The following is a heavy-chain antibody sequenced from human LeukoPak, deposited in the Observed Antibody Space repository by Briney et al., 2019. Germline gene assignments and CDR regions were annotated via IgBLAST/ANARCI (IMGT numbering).Heavy chain of an antibody. Sequence: SETLSLTCAVYGGSFSGYYWSWLRQPPGKGLEWVGEINHSGSTNYNASLKSRVTISVDTSKNQFSLKLSSVTAADTAVYYCARARNIVVVVAAPSRWNAFDIWGQGTMVTVSS. CDR3: ARARNIVVVVAAPSRWNAFDI. CDR2: INHSGST. CDR1: GGSFSGYY. D-gene: IGHD2-15*01. J-gene: IGHJ3*02. V-gene: IGHV4-34*01.